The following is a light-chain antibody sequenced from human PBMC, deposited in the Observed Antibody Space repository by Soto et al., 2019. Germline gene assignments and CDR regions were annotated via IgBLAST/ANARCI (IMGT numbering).Light chain of an antibody. J-gene: IGKJ2*01. CDR2: GAS. V-gene: IGKV3-15*01. Sequence: EIVMTQSPATLSVSPGERATLSCRASQSVSSNLAWYQQRPGQAPRLLIYGASTRATGIPARLSGSGSGTECTLTISSLQSHDFAVLYCQQHNYWPFTFGQGTKLEIK. CDR3: QQHNYWPFT. CDR1: QSVSSN.